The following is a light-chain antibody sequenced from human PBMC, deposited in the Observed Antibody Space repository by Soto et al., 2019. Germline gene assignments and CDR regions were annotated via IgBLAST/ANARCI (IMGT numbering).Light chain of an antibody. CDR3: MQSIELPGT. CDR2: GVS. Sequence: DIVMTQTPLTRSATPGQPASMPCKSSKGPQHSDGKTNLYWYLQKPGQPPQLLIYGVSNRFSGVPDRFSGSGSGTDFTLKISRAEADDVGVYYCMQSIELPGTFGGGTKVEIK. V-gene: IGKV2D-29*01. CDR1: KGPQHSDGKTN. J-gene: IGKJ4*01.